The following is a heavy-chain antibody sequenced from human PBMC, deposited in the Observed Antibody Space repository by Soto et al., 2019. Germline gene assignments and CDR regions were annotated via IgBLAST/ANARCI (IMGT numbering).Heavy chain of an antibody. J-gene: IGHJ6*02. CDR1: GFSFSSYS. Sequence: GSLRLSCTASGFSFSSYSMNWVRQAPGKGLEWVGRIKSKTDGGTTDYAAPVKGRFTISRDDSKNTLYLQMNSLKTEDTAVYYCTTLGHYYDSSPLDVWGQGTTVTVSS. V-gene: IGHV3-15*07. D-gene: IGHD3-22*01. CDR2: IKSKTDGGTT. CDR3: TTLGHYYDSSPLDV.